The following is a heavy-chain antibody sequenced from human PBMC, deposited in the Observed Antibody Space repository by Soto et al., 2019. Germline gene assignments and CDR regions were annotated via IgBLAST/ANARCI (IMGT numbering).Heavy chain of an antibody. J-gene: IGHJ3*02. D-gene: IGHD2-21*02. CDR1: GFTFSSYA. V-gene: IGHV3-30*04. CDR2: TSSDGTDN. Sequence: LRLSCAASGFTFSSYAMHWVRQAPGTGPEWVAATSSDGTDNVYADSVSGRFTISRDNSKNTSYLQMNSLRSEDAAVYYCARTYECAKSDCYRAFDIWGQGTMVTVSS. CDR3: ARTYECAKSDCYRAFDI.